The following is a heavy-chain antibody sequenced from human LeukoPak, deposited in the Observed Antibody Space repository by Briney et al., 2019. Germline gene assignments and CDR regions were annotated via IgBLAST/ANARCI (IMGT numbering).Heavy chain of an antibody. J-gene: IGHJ6*02. CDR3: ARDSSTPWYYDSSGHYGMDV. D-gene: IGHD3-22*01. Sequence: PSETLSLTCTVSGGSISSYYWSWIRQPAGKGLEWIGRIYTSGSTNYNPSLKSRVTMSVDTSKNQFSLKLSSVIAADTAVYYCARDSSTPWYYDSSGHYGMDVWGQGTTVTVSS. CDR1: GGSISSYY. CDR2: IYTSGST. V-gene: IGHV4-4*07.